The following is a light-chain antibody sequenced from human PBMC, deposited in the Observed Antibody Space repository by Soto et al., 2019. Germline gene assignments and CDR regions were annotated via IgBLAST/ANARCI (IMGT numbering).Light chain of an antibody. CDR2: AAS. CDR1: ETVTSRY. V-gene: IGKV3-20*01. CDR3: HRYGYGSDS. J-gene: IGKJ5*01. Sequence: EIVLTQSPGTLSLAPGERATLSCRASETVTSRYLAWYQQKPGQAPRLLIYAASSRATGIPDRFSGSGSGTDFTLTISRLEPEDAAVYYCHRYGYGSDSFGQGTRLEIK.